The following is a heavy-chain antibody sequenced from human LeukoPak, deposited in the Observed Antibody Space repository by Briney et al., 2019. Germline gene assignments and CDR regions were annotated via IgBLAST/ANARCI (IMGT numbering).Heavy chain of an antibody. CDR2: TYYRSKWYR. CDR3: VRSSGSLDY. J-gene: IGHJ4*02. CDR1: GDSVSSKSAA. V-gene: IGHV6-1*01. Sequence: SQTLSLTYAISGDSVSSKSAAWNWIRQSPSRGLEWLGRTYYRSKWYREYAVSVKSRMTINPDTPKHQFSLQLSSVTPEDTALYFCVRSSGSLDYWGQGTLVTVSS. D-gene: IGHD1-26*01.